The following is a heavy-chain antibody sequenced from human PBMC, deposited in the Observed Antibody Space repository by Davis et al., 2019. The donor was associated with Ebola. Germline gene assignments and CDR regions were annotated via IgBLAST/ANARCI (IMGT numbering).Heavy chain of an antibody. CDR2: INPNSGGT. CDR3: ARGYSPKCRGGDCVNDF. J-gene: IGHJ4*02. D-gene: IGHD2-21*02. V-gene: IGHV1-2*04. Sequence: ASVQVSCKASGYTFTGYYMHWVRQAPGQGLEWMGWINPNSGGTNYAQKFQGWVTMTRDTSISTAYMELSRLRSDDTAVYYCARGYSPKCRGGDCVNDFWGQGTLVTVSS. CDR1: GYTFTGYY.